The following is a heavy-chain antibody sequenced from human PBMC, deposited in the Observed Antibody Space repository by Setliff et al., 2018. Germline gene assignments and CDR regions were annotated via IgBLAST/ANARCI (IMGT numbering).Heavy chain of an antibody. D-gene: IGHD2-15*01. CDR3: ARTCSGSGRYAGLES. V-gene: IGHV3-33*08. CDR2: IWDDGVKK. Sequence: PGGSLRLSCAASGFTFSTYRMHWVRQAPGKGLEWVAVIWDDGVKKYHADSVKGRFTISRDNSKNTLYLQMNSLRPEDTAVYYCARTCSGSGRYAGLESWGQGTPVTVSS. CDR1: GFTFSTYR. J-gene: IGHJ4*02.